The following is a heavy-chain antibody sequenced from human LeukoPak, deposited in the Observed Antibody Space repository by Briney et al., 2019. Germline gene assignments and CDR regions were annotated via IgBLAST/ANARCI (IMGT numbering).Heavy chain of an antibody. V-gene: IGHV3-30*04. Sequence: GRSLRLSCAASGFTFNSYAMHWVRQAPGKGLEWVAVISYDGSNKYYADSVKGRFTISRDNSKNTLYLQMNSLRAEDTAVYYCARDQYCSSTSCSPPSYYYGMDVWGKGTTVTVSS. D-gene: IGHD2-2*01. CDR3: ARDQYCSSTSCSPPSYYYGMDV. CDR1: GFTFNSYA. CDR2: ISYDGSNK. J-gene: IGHJ6*04.